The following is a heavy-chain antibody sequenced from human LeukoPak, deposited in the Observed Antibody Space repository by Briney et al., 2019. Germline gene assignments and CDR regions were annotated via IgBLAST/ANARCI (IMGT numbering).Heavy chain of an antibody. V-gene: IGHV3-30-3*01. CDR2: ISYDGSNK. Sequence: GGSLRLSCAASGFTFSSYAMHWVRQAPGKGLEWVAVISYDGSNKYYADSVKGRFTISRDNSKNTLYLQMNSLRAEDTAVYYCARDFYSNPTRGYLDLWGRGTLVTVSS. CDR1: GFTFSSYA. D-gene: IGHD4-11*01. J-gene: IGHJ2*01. CDR3: ARDFYSNPTRGYLDL.